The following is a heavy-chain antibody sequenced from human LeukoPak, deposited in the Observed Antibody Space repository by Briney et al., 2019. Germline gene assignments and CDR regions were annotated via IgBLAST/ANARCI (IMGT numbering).Heavy chain of an antibody. CDR1: GFTFSTYA. D-gene: IGHD4-23*01. V-gene: IGHV3-23*01. Sequence: GASLRLSCAASGFTFSTYAMSWVRQAPGKGLECISSLSGGGGVAYYADSVKGRFTISRDNSKNTLFLQMNSLRAEDTAVYYCAKDSRVVTGTPGDYWGQGTLVTVSS. CDR2: LSGGGGVA. CDR3: AKDSRVVTGTPGDY. J-gene: IGHJ4*02.